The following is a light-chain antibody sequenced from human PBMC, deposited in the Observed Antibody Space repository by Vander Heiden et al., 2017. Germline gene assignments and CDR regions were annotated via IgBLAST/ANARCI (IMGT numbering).Light chain of an antibody. Sequence: LRSHYASWYQQKRGQDPVLVIYGKNNRPSGIPDRFSGSSSGNTASLTITGAQAEDEADYYCNSRDSSGNHVFGTGTKVTVL. CDR2: GKN. V-gene: IGLV3-19*01. J-gene: IGLJ1*01. CDR1: LRSHY. CDR3: NSRDSSGNHV.